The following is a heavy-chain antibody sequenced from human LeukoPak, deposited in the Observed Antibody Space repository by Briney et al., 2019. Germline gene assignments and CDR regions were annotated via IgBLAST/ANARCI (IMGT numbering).Heavy chain of an antibody. CDR2: IYNCGST. D-gene: IGHD6-19*01. J-gene: IGHJ6*02. Sequence: SETLSVTCTVSGGSIISYFRSWMRQPPGKGLEWIGYIYNCGSTNYNPSLKGRVTISVDTTKNQFSLKLSSVTAADTAVYYCAREQSDYYGMDVWGQGTTVTVSS. CDR1: GGSIISYF. V-gene: IGHV4-59*01. CDR3: AREQSDYYGMDV.